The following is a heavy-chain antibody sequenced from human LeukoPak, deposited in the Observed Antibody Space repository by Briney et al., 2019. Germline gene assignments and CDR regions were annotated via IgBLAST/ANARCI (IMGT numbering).Heavy chain of an antibody. CDR1: GYTFTGYY. D-gene: IGHD4-17*01. J-gene: IGHJ4*02. Sequence: ASVKVSCKASGYTFTGYYMHWVRQAPGQGLEWMGWINPNSGGTNYAQKLQGRVTMTTDTSTSTAYMELRSLRSDDTAVYYCARECTVTTGCWSHWGQGTLVTVSS. V-gene: IGHV1-2*02. CDR3: ARECTVTTGCWSH. CDR2: INPNSGGT.